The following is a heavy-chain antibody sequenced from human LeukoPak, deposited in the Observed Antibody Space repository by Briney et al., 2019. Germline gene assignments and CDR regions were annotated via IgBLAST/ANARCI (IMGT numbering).Heavy chain of an antibody. V-gene: IGHV4-28*01. CDR2: IYHNGDT. Sequence: SETLSLTCDVYRYSVNNNDWWGWIRQPPGKGLEWIGYIYHNGDTYYSPSLKSRITLSVDTSKNQFSLKLSSVTAADTAVYYCARRHLEGYNAYGLFDYWGQGTLVTVSS. CDR1: RYSVNNNDW. CDR3: ARRHLEGYNAYGLFDY. J-gene: IGHJ4*02. D-gene: IGHD5-12*01.